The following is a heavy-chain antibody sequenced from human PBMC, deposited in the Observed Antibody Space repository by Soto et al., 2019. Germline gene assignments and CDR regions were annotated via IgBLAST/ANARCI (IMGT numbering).Heavy chain of an antibody. D-gene: IGHD2-2*01. V-gene: IGHV3-23*01. CDR2: ISGSGAST. CDR3: ARGYQLLPAWYYYYMDV. CDR1: GFTFSSHA. Sequence: EVQLLESGGGLVRPGGSLRLSCAASGFTFSSHAMSWVRQPPGKGLEWVSVISGSGASTYHADSVKGRFTISRDNSKDTLYLQMSSQRAEDTAVYYCARGYQLLPAWYYYYMDVWGKGITVIVSS. J-gene: IGHJ6*03.